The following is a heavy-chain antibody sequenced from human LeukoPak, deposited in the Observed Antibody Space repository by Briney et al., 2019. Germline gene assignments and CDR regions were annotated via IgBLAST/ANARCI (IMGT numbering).Heavy chain of an antibody. CDR2: IKQDGSEK. V-gene: IGHV3-7*01. J-gene: IGHJ6*03. Sequence: PGGSLRLSCAASGFTFSYWMHWVRQAPGKGLEWVANIKQDGSEKYYVDSVKGRFTISRDNAKNSLYLQMNSLRAEDTAVYYCARAVVTPPYYYYYMDVWGKGTTVTISS. CDR3: ARAVVTPPYYYYYMDV. D-gene: IGHD2-15*01. CDR1: GFTFSYW.